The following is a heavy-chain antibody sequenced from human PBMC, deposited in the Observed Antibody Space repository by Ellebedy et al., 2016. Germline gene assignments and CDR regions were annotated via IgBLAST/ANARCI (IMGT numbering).Heavy chain of an antibody. V-gene: IGHV1-18*01. Sequence: ASVKVSCKASGYTFTSYGISWVRQAPGQGLEWMGWISAYNGNTNYAQKLQGRVTMTTDTSTSPAYMELRSLRSDDTAVYYCAREMGDYILTGYYLKRGMDVWGQGTTVTVSS. D-gene: IGHD3-9*01. CDR1: GYTFTSYG. CDR2: ISAYNGNT. CDR3: AREMGDYILTGYYLKRGMDV. J-gene: IGHJ6*02.